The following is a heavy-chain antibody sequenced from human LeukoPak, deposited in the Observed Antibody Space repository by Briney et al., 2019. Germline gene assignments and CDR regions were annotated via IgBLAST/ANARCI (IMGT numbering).Heavy chain of an antibody. Sequence: GGSLRLSCAASGFTVSSNYMNWVRQAPGKGLEWVSVIYSGGSTYYADSVKGRFTISRDNSKNTLYLQVNSLRPEDTAVYYCAIGDGLGELSSSFHYWGQGTLVTVSS. CDR2: IYSGGST. V-gene: IGHV3-53*05. J-gene: IGHJ4*02. D-gene: IGHD3-16*02. CDR3: AIGDGLGELSSSFHY. CDR1: GFTVSSNY.